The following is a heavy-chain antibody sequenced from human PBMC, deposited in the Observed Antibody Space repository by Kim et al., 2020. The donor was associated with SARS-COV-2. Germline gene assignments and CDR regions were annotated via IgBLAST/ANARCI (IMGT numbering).Heavy chain of an antibody. CDR1: GFPFASHA. V-gene: IGHV3-23*01. J-gene: IGHJ5*02. CDR2: IGGSGLGT. Sequence: GGSLRLSCAASGFPFASHAMAWIRQTPGKGLEWISAIGGSGLGTFYADSVQGRFSISKDKSKNTLFLEMTRLKSDDSATYYCAKCRWGGNCLNSFDLWGQGTPVIVSS. D-gene: IGHD2-21*01. CDR3: AKCRWGGNCLNSFDL.